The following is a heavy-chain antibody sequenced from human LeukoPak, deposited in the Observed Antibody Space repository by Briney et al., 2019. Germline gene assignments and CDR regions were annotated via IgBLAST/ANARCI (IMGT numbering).Heavy chain of an antibody. V-gene: IGHV3-7*01. CDR3: ARDLLWKDASGLMDV. CDR2: IKQDGSEK. D-gene: IGHD3-3*01. J-gene: IGHJ6*03. Sequence: LTGGSLRLSYAASGFTFSSYWMSWVRQAPGKGLEWVANIKQDGSEKYYVDSVKGRFTISRDNAKNSLYLQMNSLRAEDTAVYYCARDLLWKDASGLMDVWGKGTTVTVSS. CDR1: GFTFSSYW.